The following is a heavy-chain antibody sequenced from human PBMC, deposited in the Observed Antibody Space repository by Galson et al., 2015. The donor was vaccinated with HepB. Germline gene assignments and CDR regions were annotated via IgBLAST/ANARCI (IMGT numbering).Heavy chain of an antibody. Sequence: SLRLSCAASGFTFSSYAMHWVRQAPGKGLEWVAVISYDGSNKYYADSVKGRFTISRDNSKNTLYLQMNSLRAEDTAVYYCARDLRITIFGVVLRYYYGMDVWGQGTTVTVSS. J-gene: IGHJ6*02. V-gene: IGHV3-30-3*01. CDR3: ARDLRITIFGVVLRYYYGMDV. CDR2: ISYDGSNK. CDR1: GFTFSSYA. D-gene: IGHD3-3*01.